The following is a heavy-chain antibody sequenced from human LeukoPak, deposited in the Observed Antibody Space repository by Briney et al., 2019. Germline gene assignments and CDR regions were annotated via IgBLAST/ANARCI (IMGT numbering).Heavy chain of an antibody. CDR2: INHSGST. CDR3: ARANRHRGAAVVPAASGY. J-gene: IGHJ4*02. D-gene: IGHD2-2*01. V-gene: IGHV4-34*01. Sequence: SXTLSLTCAVYGGSFSGYYWSWIRQPPGKGLEWIGEINHSGSTNYNPSLKSRVTISVDTSKNQFSLKLSSVTAADTAVYYCARANRHRGAAVVPAASGYWGQGTLVTVSS. CDR1: GGSFSGYY.